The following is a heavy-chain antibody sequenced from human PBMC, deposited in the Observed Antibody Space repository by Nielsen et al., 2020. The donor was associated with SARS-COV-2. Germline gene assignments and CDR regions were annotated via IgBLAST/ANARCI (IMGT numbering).Heavy chain of an antibody. CDR1: GGSISSSNW. Sequence: SETLSLTCAVSGGSISSSNWWSWVRQPPGKGLEWIGEIYHSGSTNYNPSLKSRVTISVDKSRNQFSLKLSSVTAADTAVYYCARVQYYYDSRGFDYWGQGTLVTVSS. J-gene: IGHJ4*02. V-gene: IGHV4-4*02. D-gene: IGHD3-22*01. CDR3: ARVQYYYDSRGFDY. CDR2: IYHSGST.